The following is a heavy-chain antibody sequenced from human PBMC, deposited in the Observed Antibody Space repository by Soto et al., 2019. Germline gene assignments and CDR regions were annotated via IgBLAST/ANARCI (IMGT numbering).Heavy chain of an antibody. CDR3: ARVGQGAWYFDL. V-gene: IGHV3-74*01. D-gene: IGHD1-26*01. CDR1: GFTFSSYW. Sequence: EVQLVESGGGLVQPGGSLTPSCAASGFTFSSYWMHWVRQAPGKGVVWVSRINPDGRGTNYADSVKGRFTISRDNAKNTLYLQMNSLRPEDTAVYYCARVGQGAWYFDLWGRGTLVTVSS. CDR2: INPDGRGT. J-gene: IGHJ2*01.